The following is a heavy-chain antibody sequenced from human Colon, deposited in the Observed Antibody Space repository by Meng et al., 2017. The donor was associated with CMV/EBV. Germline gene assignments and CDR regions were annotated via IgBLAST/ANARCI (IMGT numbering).Heavy chain of an antibody. D-gene: IGHD3-3*01. CDR3: ARVPRSAWYVGVWFDP. V-gene: IGHV3-7*01. J-gene: IGHJ5*02. CDR1: GFIFSSYW. Sequence: GGSLRLSCAASGFIFSSYWMSWVRQAPGKGLEWVANIKQDGSEKYYVDSVKGRFTISRDNAKNSVYLQMNSLRAEDTAVYYCARVPRSAWYVGVWFDPWGQGTLVTVSS. CDR2: IKQDGSEK.